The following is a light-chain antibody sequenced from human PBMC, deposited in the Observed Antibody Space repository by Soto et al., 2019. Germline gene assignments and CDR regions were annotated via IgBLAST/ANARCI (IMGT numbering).Light chain of an antibody. CDR3: QQSYSSPRT. Sequence: DIQMTQSPSALAASVGDRVTITCRASQGISTYLNWYQQKPGKAPNLLIHGASSLHRGVPSRFSGSGSGTDFTLTISRLQPEDFVTYYCQQSYSSPRTFGQGTTGDIK. V-gene: IGKV1-39*01. CDR2: GAS. CDR1: QGISTY. J-gene: IGKJ1*01.